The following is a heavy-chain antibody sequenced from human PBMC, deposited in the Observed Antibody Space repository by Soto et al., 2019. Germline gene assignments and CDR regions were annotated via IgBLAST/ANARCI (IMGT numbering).Heavy chain of an antibody. CDR3: ARPDIVAAIGGALDC. CDR2: IWNDGSSR. D-gene: IGHD5-12*01. CDR1: QFTFSNYG. V-gene: IGHV3-33*01. J-gene: IGHJ4*02. Sequence: QVQLVESGGGVVQHGRSLRLSCEASQFTFSNYGMHWVRQAPGKGLEWVAVIWNDGSSRYYADSVKGRFTISRDNSKNTLFLQMNNLRAEDTAVYYCARPDIVAAIGGALDCWGQGTLVTVSS.